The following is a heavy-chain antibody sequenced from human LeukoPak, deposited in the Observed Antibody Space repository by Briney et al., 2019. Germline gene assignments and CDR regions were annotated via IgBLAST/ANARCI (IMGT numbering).Heavy chain of an antibody. CDR2: INPNSGGT. Sequence: GASVKVSCKASGYTFTGYYMHWVRQAPGQGLEWMGWINPNSGGTSYAQKFQGRVTMTRTTSISTAYMELSRLRSDDTAVYYCARDRYYGVNGGFDYWGQGTLVTVSS. CDR3: ARDRYYGVNGGFDY. J-gene: IGHJ4*02. V-gene: IGHV1-2*02. CDR1: GYTFTGYY. D-gene: IGHD4-17*01.